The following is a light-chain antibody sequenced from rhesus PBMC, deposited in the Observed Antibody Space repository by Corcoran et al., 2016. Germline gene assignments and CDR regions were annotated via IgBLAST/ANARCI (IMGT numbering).Light chain of an antibody. V-gene: IGKV1-32*01. J-gene: IGKJ3*01. Sequence: DIQMTQSPSFLSASVGDRVTITCRASQGISSYVNWYQQKPGKAPKLLIYYEKRLEGGVPSRFSGSGSGTEFTLTISSLQPEDFATYYCQQYNSIPFTFGPGTKLDIK. CDR2: YEK. CDR1: QGISSY. CDR3: QQYNSIPFT.